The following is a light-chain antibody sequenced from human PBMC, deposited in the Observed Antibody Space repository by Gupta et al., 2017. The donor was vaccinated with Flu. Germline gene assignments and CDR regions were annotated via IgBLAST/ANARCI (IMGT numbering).Light chain of an antibody. V-gene: IGKV4-1*01. CDR1: QSVLYTSNNKNY. J-gene: IGKJ1*01. CDR3: QQYFSSPT. Sequence: INFKSSQSVLYTSNNKNYLAWYQQKPVQPPKLLIYWASTRESGVPDRFSGSGSGTDFTLTISSLQAEDVAVYYCQQYFSSPTFGQGTKVEIK. CDR2: WAS.